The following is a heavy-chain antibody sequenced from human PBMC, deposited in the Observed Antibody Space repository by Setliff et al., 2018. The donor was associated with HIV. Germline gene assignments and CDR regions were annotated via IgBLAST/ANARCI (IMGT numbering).Heavy chain of an antibody. CDR2: INMNGDST. V-gene: IGHV3-64*04. CDR3: TRDPQNFSLNDNNYYYYMDV. CDR1: GFTFRMYP. D-gene: IGHD1-1*01. J-gene: IGHJ6*03. Sequence: PGGSLRLSCAASGFTFRMYPMHWVRQAPGKGLEFVSGINMNGDSTDYARSVKGRFTISRDDSTHIAYLQMNSLKTEDTAVYYCTRDPQNFSLNDNNYYYYMDVWGKGTSVTVSS.